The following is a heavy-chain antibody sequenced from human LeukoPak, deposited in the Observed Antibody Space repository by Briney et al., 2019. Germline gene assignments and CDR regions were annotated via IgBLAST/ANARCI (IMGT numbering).Heavy chain of an antibody. CDR1: GITLSSYD. CDR2: ISYDGSNK. D-gene: IGHD3-22*01. V-gene: IGHV3-30-3*01. J-gene: IGHJ3*02. CDR3: ARDNYEKAFDI. Sequence: AGGSLRLSCAASGITLSSYDMHWVRQAPGKALEWVAVISYDGSNKDYADSVKGRFTISRDNSKNTLDLQMNSLRAEDTAVYYCARDNYEKAFDIWGQGTMVTVSS.